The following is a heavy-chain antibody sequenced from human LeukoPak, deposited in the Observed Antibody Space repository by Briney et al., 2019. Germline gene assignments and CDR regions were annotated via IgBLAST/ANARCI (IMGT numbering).Heavy chain of an antibody. CDR2: ISSSSSYI. J-gene: IGHJ5*02. V-gene: IGHV3-21*01. D-gene: IGHD6-19*01. CDR1: GFTFSSYW. Sequence: GGSLRLSCAASGFTFSSYWMHWVRQAPGKGLEWVSSISSSSSYIYYADSVKGRFTISRDNAKNSLYLQMNSLRAEDTAVYYCARDVSREKQWLVFQRLTNWFDPWGQGTLVTVSS. CDR3: ARDVSREKQWLVFQRLTNWFDP.